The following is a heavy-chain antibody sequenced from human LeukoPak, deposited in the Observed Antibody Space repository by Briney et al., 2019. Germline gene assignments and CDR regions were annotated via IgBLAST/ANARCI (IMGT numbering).Heavy chain of an antibody. Sequence: SETLSLTCTVSGGSISSSSYYWGWIRQPPGKGLEWIGSIYYSGSTYYNPSLKSRVTISVDTSKNQFSLKLSSVTAADTAVYYCARDRMGATQVGVDPWGQGTLVTVSS. V-gene: IGHV4-39*02. CDR3: ARDRMGATQVGVDP. D-gene: IGHD1-26*01. CDR2: IYYSGST. CDR1: GGSISSSSYY. J-gene: IGHJ5*02.